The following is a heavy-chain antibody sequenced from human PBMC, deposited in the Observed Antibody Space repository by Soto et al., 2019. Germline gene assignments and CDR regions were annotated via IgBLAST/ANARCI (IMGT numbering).Heavy chain of an antibody. V-gene: IGHV1-46*03. CDR3: ARDGSPATGFDY. CDR1: GYTFTTYY. CDR2: INPSGGST. Sequence: ASVKVSCKASGYTFTTYYMHWVRQAPGQGLEWMGIINPSGGSTSYAQKFQGRVTMTRDTSTSTVYMELSSLRSEDTAVYYCARDGSPATGFDYWGQGTLVTVSS. J-gene: IGHJ4*02. D-gene: IGHD1-1*01.